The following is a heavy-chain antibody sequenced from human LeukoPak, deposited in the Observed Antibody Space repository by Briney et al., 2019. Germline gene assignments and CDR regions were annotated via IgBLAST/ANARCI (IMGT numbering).Heavy chain of an antibody. CDR2: ISSSGSNI. CDR3: ARDPEVAAADYYYYGMDV. D-gene: IGHD6-13*01. V-gene: IGHV3-48*03. J-gene: IGHJ6*02. CDR1: GFTFSSYE. Sequence: GGSLRLSFAASGFTFSSYEMNWVRQAPGKGLEWVSYISSSGSNISYAVSVKGRFTISRDNAKNSLYLQMNSLRAEDTAVYYCARDPEVAAADYYYYGMDVWGQGTTVTVSS.